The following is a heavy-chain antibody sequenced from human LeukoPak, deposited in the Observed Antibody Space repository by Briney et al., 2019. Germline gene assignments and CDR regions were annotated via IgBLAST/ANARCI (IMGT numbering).Heavy chain of an antibody. D-gene: IGHD4-17*01. V-gene: IGHV4-30-2*01. CDR3: ARGPPFTVTTSYYFDF. J-gene: IGHJ4*02. CDR2: IYHSGST. Sequence: LRLSCAASGFTFDDYAMHWVRQAPGKGLEWIGDIYHSGSTYYNPSLKSRVTISLDRSKNQFSLKLSSVTAADTAVYYCARGPPFTVTTSYYFDFWGQGTLVTVSS. CDR1: GFTFDDYA.